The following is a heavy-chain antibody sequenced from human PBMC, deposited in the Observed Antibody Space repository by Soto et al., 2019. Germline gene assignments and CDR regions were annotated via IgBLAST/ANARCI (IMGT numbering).Heavy chain of an antibody. CDR2: INAGNGDT. D-gene: IGHD2-21*01. J-gene: IGHJ6*02. Sequence: ASVKVSCKASGYTFTSYAMHWVRQAPGQRLEWMGWINAGNGDTKYSQRFQGRVTITRDTSASTAYMELSSLRSEDTAVYYCARDCCSYGMDVWGQGTTVTVSS. V-gene: IGHV1-3*01. CDR3: ARDCCSYGMDV. CDR1: GYTFTSYA.